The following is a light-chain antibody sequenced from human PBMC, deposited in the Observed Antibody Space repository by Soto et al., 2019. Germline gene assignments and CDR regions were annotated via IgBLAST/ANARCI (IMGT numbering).Light chain of an antibody. Sequence: QSVLTQPPSASGTPGQRVTICCSGSSSNIGSNTVSWYQQLPGPAPKLLIYSNNQRPSGVPDRLSGSKSGTSASLATSGLQSEDEAEYHCAVWDDSLNGPVVLGTGTKVTVL. V-gene: IGLV1-44*01. CDR1: SSNIGSNT. CDR3: AVWDDSLNGPVV. J-gene: IGLJ1*01. CDR2: SNN.